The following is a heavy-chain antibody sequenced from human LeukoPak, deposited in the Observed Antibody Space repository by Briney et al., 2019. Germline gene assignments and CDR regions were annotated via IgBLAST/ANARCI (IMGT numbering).Heavy chain of an antibody. J-gene: IGHJ4*02. Sequence: GSLRLSCAASGFTVSSNYMSWIRQPPGKGLEWIGEINHSGSTNYNPSLKSRVTISVDTSKNQFSLKLSSVTAADTAVYCCARHAAIAAAGTSRRRLQYYFDYWGQGTLVTVSS. CDR3: ARHAAIAAAGTSRRRLQYYFDY. V-gene: IGHV4-34*01. D-gene: IGHD6-13*01. CDR2: INHSGST. CDR1: GFTVSSNY.